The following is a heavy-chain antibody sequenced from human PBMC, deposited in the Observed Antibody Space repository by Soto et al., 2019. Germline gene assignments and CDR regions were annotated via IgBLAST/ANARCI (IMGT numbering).Heavy chain of an antibody. CDR2: IIPILGIA. D-gene: IGHD3-10*01. J-gene: IGHJ6*03. Sequence: ASVKVSCKASGGTFSSYTISWVRQAPGQGLEWMGRIIPILGIANYAQKFQGRVTITADKSTSTAYMELSSLRSEDTAVYYCARGWDGARGPPHYYGSGSYYNYYYYYYMDVWGKGTTVTVSS. V-gene: IGHV1-69*02. CDR3: ARGWDGARGPPHYYGSGSYYNYYYYYYMDV. CDR1: GGTFSSYT.